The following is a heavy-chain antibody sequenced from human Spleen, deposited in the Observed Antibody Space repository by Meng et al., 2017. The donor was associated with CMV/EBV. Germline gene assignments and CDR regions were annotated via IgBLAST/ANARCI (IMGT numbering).Heavy chain of an antibody. CDR1: GFTFSSNA. J-gene: IGHJ6*02. CDR2: IYSGGST. CDR3: ARDNDYYDDNGYYSYGTDV. D-gene: IGHD3-22*01. Sequence: GGSLRLSCAASGFTFSSNAMSWVRQAPGKGLEWVSVIYSGGSTYYADSVKGRCTISRDTSKNTLYLQVNTLRAEDTAVYYCARDNDYYDDNGYYSYGTDVWGPGTMVTVSS. V-gene: IGHV3-66*01.